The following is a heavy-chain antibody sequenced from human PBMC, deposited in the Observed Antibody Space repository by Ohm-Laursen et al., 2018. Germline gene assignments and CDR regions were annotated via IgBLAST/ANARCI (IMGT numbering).Heavy chain of an antibody. V-gene: IGHV1-69*06. J-gene: IGHJ3*01. CDR2: FIPMFDKA. CDR1: GGTFSSYH. Sequence: SVKVSCNASGGTFSSYHISWVRQAPGQGLEWMGGFIPMFDKATYAERFQGRVSMTANKSTITAYMELSSLTPGDTAVYFRARGYYDTTGYYDAFDVWGQGTLVTVSS. D-gene: IGHD3-22*01. CDR3: ARGYYDTTGYYDAFDV.